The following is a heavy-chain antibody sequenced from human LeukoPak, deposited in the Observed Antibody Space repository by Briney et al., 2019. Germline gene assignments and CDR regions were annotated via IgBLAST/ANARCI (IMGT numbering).Heavy chain of an antibody. V-gene: IGHV4-59*01. CDR1: GGSISSYY. J-gene: IGHJ4*02. CDR2: IYYSGST. CDR3: AREIAAAGFDY. Sequence: PSETLSLTCTVSGGSISSYYWSWLRQPPGKGLEWIGYIYYSGSTNYNPSLKSRVTISVDTSKNQFSLKLSSVTAADTAVYYCAREIAAAGFDYWGQGTLVTVSS. D-gene: IGHD6-13*01.